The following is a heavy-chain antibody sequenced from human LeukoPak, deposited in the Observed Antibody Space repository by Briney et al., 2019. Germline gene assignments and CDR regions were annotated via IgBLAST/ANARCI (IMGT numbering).Heavy chain of an antibody. Sequence: GGSLRLSCAASGFTVSSNYMSWVRQAPGKGLERVSAISGSGDTTYYAGSVKGRFTVSRDNAWNSLYLQMDSLRAEDTAVYYCARGCGSASCPYFFDNWGQGTLVTVSS. CDR1: GFTVSSNY. CDR3: ARGCGSASCPYFFDN. V-gene: IGHV3-23*01. CDR2: ISGSGDTT. D-gene: IGHD2-2*01. J-gene: IGHJ4*02.